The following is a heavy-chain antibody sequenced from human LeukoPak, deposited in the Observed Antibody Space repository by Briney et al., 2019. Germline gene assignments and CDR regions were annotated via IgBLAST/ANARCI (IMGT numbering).Heavy chain of an antibody. J-gene: IGHJ4*02. D-gene: IGHD2-21*01. Sequence: SETLSLTCTVSGGSISDNNWSWIRQPPGKGLEWIGYAYYSGHTNYNSSLKSRVTMSLDTSKSQFSLRLSSVTAADTAVYFCARHPFAPPFDSGGRGTLVPVPS. CDR3: ARHPFAPPFDS. V-gene: IGHV4-59*08. CDR2: AYYSGHT. CDR1: GGSISDNN.